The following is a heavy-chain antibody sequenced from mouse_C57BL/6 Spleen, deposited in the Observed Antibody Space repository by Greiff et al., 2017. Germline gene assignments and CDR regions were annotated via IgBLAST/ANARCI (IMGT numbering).Heavy chain of an antibody. CDR2: ISDGGSYT. D-gene: IGHD4-1*02. CDR3: ARDLSTGTDY. CDR1: GFTFSSYA. Sequence: EVQLVESGGGFVKPGGSLKLSCAASGFTFSSYAMSWVRQTPEKRLEWVATISDGGSYTYYPDNVKGRFTISRDNAKNNLYLQMSHLKSEDTAMYYCARDLSTGTDYWGQGTTLTVSS. J-gene: IGHJ2*01. V-gene: IGHV5-4*01.